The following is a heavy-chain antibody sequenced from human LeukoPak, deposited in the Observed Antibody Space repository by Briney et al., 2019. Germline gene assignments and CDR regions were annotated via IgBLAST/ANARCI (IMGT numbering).Heavy chain of an antibody. Sequence: PRGSLRLSWAASGFTFSSYWMSWVRQAPGKGLELVANIKQDGSEKYYVDSVKGRFTISRDNAKNSLYLQMNSLRAEDTAVYYCARDDRYSSSWRYEYYFDYWGQGTLVTVSS. D-gene: IGHD6-13*01. J-gene: IGHJ4*02. CDR3: ARDDRYSSSWRYEYYFDY. CDR1: GFTFSSYW. CDR2: IKQDGSEK. V-gene: IGHV3-7*01.